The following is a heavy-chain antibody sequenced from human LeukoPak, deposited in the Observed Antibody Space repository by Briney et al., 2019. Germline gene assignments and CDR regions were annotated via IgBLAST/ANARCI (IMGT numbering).Heavy chain of an antibody. V-gene: IGHV4-4*07. J-gene: IGHJ4*02. CDR3: ARAKFSTYYPQGFSFDS. D-gene: IGHD3-10*01. CDR2: IYTSGST. CDR1: GGSISSYY. Sequence: SETLSLTCTVSGGSISSYYWSWIRQPAGKGLEWIGRIYTSGSTNYTPSLKSRVTMSVDTSKNQISPKLSSVTAADTAVYYCARAKFSTYYPQGFSFDSWGQGTLVTVSS.